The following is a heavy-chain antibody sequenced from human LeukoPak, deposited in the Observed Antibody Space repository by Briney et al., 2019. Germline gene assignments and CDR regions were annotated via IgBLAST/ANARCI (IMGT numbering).Heavy chain of an antibody. CDR1: GFTFSSYS. CDR2: IGSRSAYT. V-gene: IGHV3-21*01. Sequence: GGSLRLSCAASGFTFSSYSMNWVRQAPGKGLEWVSSIGSRSAYTYYADSAKGRFTISRDNTKNSLYLQMNSLRAGDTAVYYCARGGLNFDAFDIWGQGTMVTVSS. D-gene: IGHD1-7*01. CDR3: ARGGLNFDAFDI. J-gene: IGHJ3*02.